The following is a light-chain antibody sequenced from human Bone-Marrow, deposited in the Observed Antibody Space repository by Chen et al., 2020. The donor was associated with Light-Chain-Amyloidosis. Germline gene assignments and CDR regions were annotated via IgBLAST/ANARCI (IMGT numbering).Light chain of an antibody. Sequence: EFVLTPSPGPLSLSPGEGANLSCRASQTISSNYLTWYQQKFGQAPRLLIYGSSSRATGIPDRFTGSGSGTDFTLTINRLEPEDFAMYYCQQYGTSPLTFGGGTKVEIK. J-gene: IGKJ4*01. CDR1: QTISSNY. CDR2: GSS. V-gene: IGKV3-20*01. CDR3: QQYGTSPLT.